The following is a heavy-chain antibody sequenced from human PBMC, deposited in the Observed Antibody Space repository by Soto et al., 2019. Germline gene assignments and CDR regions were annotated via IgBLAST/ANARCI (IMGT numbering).Heavy chain of an antibody. V-gene: IGHV1-8*01. J-gene: IGHJ6*03. Sequence: QVQLVQSGAEVRKPGASVKVSCKASGYTFSSFDINWVRQAAGHGLEWMGWMTPNSGHTGYAQKFQGRVAMTRSTSTSTVCRALSSLTAEDTAVYYGARGVEEDSGSGSYGYMDVLRRGTRVTVSS. CDR1: GYTFSSFD. CDR3: ARGVEEDSGSGSYGYMDV. D-gene: IGHD3-10*01. CDR2: MTPNSGHT.